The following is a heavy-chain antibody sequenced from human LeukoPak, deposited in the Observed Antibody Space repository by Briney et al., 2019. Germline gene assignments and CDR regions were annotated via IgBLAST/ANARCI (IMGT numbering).Heavy chain of an antibody. J-gene: IGHJ6*02. CDR2: TYYRSKWYN. CDR3: ARDIVAAAGPPYYYYGMDV. V-gene: IGHV6-1*01. D-gene: IGHD6-13*01. CDR1: GDSVSSNSAA. Sequence: SQTLSLTCAISGDSVSSNSAAWNWIRQSPSRGLEWLGRTYYRSKWYNDYAVSVKSRITINPDTSKNQFSLQLNSVTPEDTAVYYCARDIVAAAGPPYYYYGMDVWGQGTTVTVSS.